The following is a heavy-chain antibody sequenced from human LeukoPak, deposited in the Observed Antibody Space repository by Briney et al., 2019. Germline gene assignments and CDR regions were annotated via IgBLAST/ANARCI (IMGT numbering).Heavy chain of an antibody. J-gene: IGHJ4*02. CDR1: GGSISSSSYY. Sequence: SETLSLTCTVSGGSISSSSYYWGWIRQPPGKGLEWLGYIYYSGSTNYNPSLKSRVTISLDTSKNQFSLRLSSVTAADTAIYYCARAYGTIDYWGQGTLVTVSS. CDR2: IYYSGST. V-gene: IGHV4-61*05. D-gene: IGHD2-8*01. CDR3: ARAYGTIDY.